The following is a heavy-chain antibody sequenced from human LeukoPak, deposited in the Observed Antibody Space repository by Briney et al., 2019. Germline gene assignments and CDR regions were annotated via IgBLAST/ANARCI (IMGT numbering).Heavy chain of an antibody. D-gene: IGHD3-22*01. CDR3: AKTTTRSYYYDKTGSNSFDP. J-gene: IGHJ5*02. V-gene: IGHV3-23*01. CDR2: ISGSGGST. CDR1: GFTFSSYA. Sequence: GGSLRLSCAASGFTFSSYAMSWVRQAPGKGLEWVSAISGSGGSTYYADSVKGRFTISRDNSKNTLFLQMISLRAEDTAIYYCAKTTTRSYYYDKTGSNSFDPWGQGTLVTVSS.